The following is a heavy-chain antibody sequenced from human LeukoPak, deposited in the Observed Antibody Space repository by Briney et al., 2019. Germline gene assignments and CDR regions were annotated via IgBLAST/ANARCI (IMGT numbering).Heavy chain of an antibody. CDR1: GFTFDDYG. D-gene: IGHD3-9*01. Sequence: PGGSLRLSCAASGFTFDDYGMSWVRQAPGKGLEWVSGINWNGGSTGYADSVKGRFTISRDNAKNSLYLQMNSLRAEDTALCYCARADILTGYYTSLPDYWGQGTLVTVSS. J-gene: IGHJ4*02. V-gene: IGHV3-20*04. CDR2: INWNGGST. CDR3: ARADILTGYYTSLPDY.